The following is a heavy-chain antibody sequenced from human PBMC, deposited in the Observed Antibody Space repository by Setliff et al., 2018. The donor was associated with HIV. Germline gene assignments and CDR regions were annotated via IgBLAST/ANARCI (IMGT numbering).Heavy chain of an antibody. CDR3: ARHNAVQRDWEVSFDL. CDR1: GFGSGFSFDDFA. CDR2: IRSRVYGGTP. Sequence: SLRLSCTASGFGSGFSFDDFAMSWVRQAPGKGLEWVGFIRSRVYGGTPEYAASVKGRFTISRDDSEGVAYLQMKSLKTDDTAFYYCARHNAVQRDWEVSFDLWGRGALVTVSS. V-gene: IGHV3-49*04. D-gene: IGHD1-1*01. J-gene: IGHJ5*02.